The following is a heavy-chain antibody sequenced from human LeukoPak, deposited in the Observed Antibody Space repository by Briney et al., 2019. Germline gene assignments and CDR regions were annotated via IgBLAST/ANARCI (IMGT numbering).Heavy chain of an antibody. Sequence: ASVKIACKSFGFTFTNYLLHWVRQAPGQGLEWVGRIAPSVGTTNYAQKFRGRVTMTRDTSTSTVYMELSSLRSDDTAIYYCVREESGGYFDYWGQGTLVTVSS. CDR3: VREESGGYFDY. CDR1: GFTFTNYL. V-gene: IGHV1-46*01. J-gene: IGHJ4*02. CDR2: IAPSVGTT. D-gene: IGHD2-8*02.